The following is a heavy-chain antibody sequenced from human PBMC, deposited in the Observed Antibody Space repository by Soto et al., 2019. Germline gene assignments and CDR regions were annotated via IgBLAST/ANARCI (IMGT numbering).Heavy chain of an antibody. J-gene: IGHJ3*02. CDR3: AKVSSSGWYDAFYI. CDR2: ISGSGANT. V-gene: IGHV3-23*01. CDR1: GFAFSSYG. D-gene: IGHD6-13*01. Sequence: EVQLLESGGGLVQPGGCLRLSCAASGFAFSSYGMSWVRQAPGKGLEWVSGISGSGANTYYAASVKGRFTFSRDNSEHTLFLQMNSLRDKDTAVYLCAKVSSSGWYDAFYIWGQGTLVTVSS.